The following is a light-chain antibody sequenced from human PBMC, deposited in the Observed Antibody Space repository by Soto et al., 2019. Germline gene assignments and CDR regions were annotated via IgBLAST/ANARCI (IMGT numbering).Light chain of an antibody. V-gene: IGLV2-14*01. CDR1: SSDVGGYDY. Sequence: QSALTQPASVSGSPGQSFTISCTGTSSDVGGYDYVSWYQQHPGKAPKLMIYDVSNRPSGVSNRFSGSKSGSTASLTISGLQAEYEADYYCSSYTSSSTLVFGGGTKLTVL. CDR3: SSYTSSSTLV. J-gene: IGLJ2*01. CDR2: DVS.